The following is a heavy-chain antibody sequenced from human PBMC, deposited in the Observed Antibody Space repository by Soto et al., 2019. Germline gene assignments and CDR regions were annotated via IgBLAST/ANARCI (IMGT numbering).Heavy chain of an antibody. Sequence: SETLSLTCDGSGVSISENHWSWIRQAPGKGLEWVGYVHFSGSTTYNPSLAPRLNISFDMSKSQVYLQLTSVTAADTAVYYCARFGAAAAHDDNWGRGVLVT. CDR3: ARFGAAAAHDDN. CDR2: VHFSGST. J-gene: IGHJ4*01. V-gene: IGHV4-59*01. CDR1: GVSISENH. D-gene: IGHD6-13*01.